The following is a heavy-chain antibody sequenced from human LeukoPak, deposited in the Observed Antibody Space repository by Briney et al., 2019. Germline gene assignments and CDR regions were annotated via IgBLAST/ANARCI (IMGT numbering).Heavy chain of an antibody. CDR2: IYYSGNT. Sequence: SETLSLTCTVSGGSISGSSYYWGWIRQPPGKGLEWIGSIYYSGNTYYNPSLKSRVTISVDTSKNQFSLKLNSVTATDTAVYYCARKGLTKPLSVAVDFDSWGQGTLVTVSS. V-gene: IGHV4-39*01. CDR1: GGSISGSSYY. CDR3: ARKGLTKPLSVAVDFDS. D-gene: IGHD6-19*01. J-gene: IGHJ4*02.